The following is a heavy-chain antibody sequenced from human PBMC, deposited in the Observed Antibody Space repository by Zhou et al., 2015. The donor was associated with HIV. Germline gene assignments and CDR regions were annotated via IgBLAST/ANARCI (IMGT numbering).Heavy chain of an antibody. CDR3: AREAGIVVVPAATRGIFDY. D-gene: IGHD2-2*01. V-gene: IGHV1-69*06. Sequence: QVQLVQSGTEVKKPGSSVKVSCKASGGTFSSYAISWVRQARGQGLEWMGGIIPFFGTAKYAQKFQGRVTFTADRSTSTAYMDLRSLSSEDTAVYYCAREAGIVVVPAATRGIFDYWGQGTLVTVSS. CDR2: IIPFFGTA. CDR1: GGTFSSYA. J-gene: IGHJ4*02.